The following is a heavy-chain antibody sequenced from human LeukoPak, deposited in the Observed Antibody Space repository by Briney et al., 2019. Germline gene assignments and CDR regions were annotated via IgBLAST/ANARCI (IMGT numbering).Heavy chain of an antibody. CDR1: GYTFTGYY. CDR3: ARDLWAYYDFWSAKGGAFDI. V-gene: IGHV1-2*02. J-gene: IGHJ3*02. CDR2: INPNSGGT. D-gene: IGHD3-3*01. Sequence: RASVKVSCKASGYTFTGYYMHWVRQAPGQGLEWMGWINPNSGGTNYAQKFQGRVTMTRDTSISTAYMELSRLRSDDTAVYYCARDLWAYYDFWSAKGGAFDIWGQGTMVTVSS.